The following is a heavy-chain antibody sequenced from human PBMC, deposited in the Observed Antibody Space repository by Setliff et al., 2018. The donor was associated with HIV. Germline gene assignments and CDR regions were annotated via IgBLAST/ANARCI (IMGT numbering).Heavy chain of an antibody. J-gene: IGHJ5*02. CDR3: ARGYCGGGICYSPNWLDP. V-gene: IGHV1-18*01. CDR2: ISASYGYT. D-gene: IGHD2-15*01. Sequence: ASVKVSCKASGYTFSSYGISWVRQAPGQGLEWMGWISASYGYTDYAQKFRDRVTLTTDTSTSTAYMELRSLTSDDTAVYYCARGYCGGGICYSPNWLDPWGQGTLVTVSS. CDR1: GYTFSSYG.